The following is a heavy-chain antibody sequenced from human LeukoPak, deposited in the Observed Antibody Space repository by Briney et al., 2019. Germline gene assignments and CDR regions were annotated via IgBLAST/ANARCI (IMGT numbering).Heavy chain of an antibody. D-gene: IGHD1-14*01. CDR3: AKKWSPNLCFDY. J-gene: IGHJ4*02. CDR2: IGTAGDT. V-gene: IGHV3-13*01. Sequence: GGSLRLSCAASGFTFSSYDMHWVRQATGKGLEWVSAIGTAGDTYYPGSVKGRFTISRENAKNSLYLQMNSLRAEDTAIYYCAKKWSPNLCFDYWGQGTLVTVSS. CDR1: GFTFSSYD.